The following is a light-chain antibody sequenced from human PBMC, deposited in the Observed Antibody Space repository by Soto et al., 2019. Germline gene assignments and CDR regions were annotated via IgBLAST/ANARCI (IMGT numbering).Light chain of an antibody. J-gene: IGKJ2*01. CDR2: GAS. Sequence: EIVLTQSPGTLSLSPGERATLSCRASQSVSSSYLAWYQQKPGQAPRLLIYGASSRATGIPDRFSGSGSGTDFALTISRLESEDFAMSYCQQYGSSPIYTFGQGTKLQIK. CDR3: QQYGSSPIYT. CDR1: QSVSSSY. V-gene: IGKV3-20*01.